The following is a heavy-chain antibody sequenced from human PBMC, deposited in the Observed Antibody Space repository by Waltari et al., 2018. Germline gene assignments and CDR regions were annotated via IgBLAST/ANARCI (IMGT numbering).Heavy chain of an antibody. CDR1: GSSFSAYH. CDR2: ISPNNGDT. V-gene: IGHV1-2*04. D-gene: IGHD5-12*01. J-gene: IGHJ6*02. CDR3: ARGGYSYGYGMDV. Sequence: QVQLVQSGAEVKNLGASVRVSCQASGSSFSAYHMHWVRQAPGQGHEGVGWISPNNGDTNYAQRFQGWVTMTSDSSISTAYMELNRLRSDDTAVYYCARGGYSYGYGMDVWGQGTTVIVSS.